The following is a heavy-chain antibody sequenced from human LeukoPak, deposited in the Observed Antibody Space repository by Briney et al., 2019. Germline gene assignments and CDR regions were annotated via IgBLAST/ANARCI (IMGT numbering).Heavy chain of an antibody. CDR1: GFTFSSYV. CDR2: ISGSGGST. CDR3: AKDRPYSSGWYGSIDY. D-gene: IGHD6-19*01. J-gene: IGHJ4*02. V-gene: IGHV3-23*01. Sequence: PGGSLRLSCAASGFTFSSYVMSWVRQAPGKGLGWVSAISGSGGSTYYADSVKGRFTISRDNSKNTLYLQMNSLRAEDTAVYYCAKDRPYSSGWYGSIDYWGQGTLVTVSS.